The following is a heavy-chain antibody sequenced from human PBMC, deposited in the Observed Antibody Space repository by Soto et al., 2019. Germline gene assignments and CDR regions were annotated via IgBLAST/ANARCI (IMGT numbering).Heavy chain of an antibody. CDR2: ISSKSKTI. J-gene: IGHJ4*02. CDR1: GFTFSGYS. D-gene: IGHD1-26*01. Sequence: GGSLRLSCAASGFTFSGYSMNWVRQAPGKGLEWISYISSKSKTIYDTDSVRGRFTISRDNAKDSLYLQMNSLRDEDTAVYYCVTGDIVGTRSFDYWRQGTLVATSS. CDR3: VTGDIVGTRSFDY. V-gene: IGHV3-48*02.